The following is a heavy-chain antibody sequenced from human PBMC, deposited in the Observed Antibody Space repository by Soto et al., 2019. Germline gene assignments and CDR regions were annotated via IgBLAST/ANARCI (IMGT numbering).Heavy chain of an antibody. CDR2: ISYDGSNK. CDR3: ERDYHRTPYSCPSEIYCYYGMDV. Sequence: QVQLVESGGGVVQPGRSLRLSCAASGFTFSSYAMHWVRQAPGKGLEWVAVISYDGSNKYYADSVKGRFTISRDNSKNTLELHKNSQRPEDTAAYYGERDYHRTPYSCPSEIYCYYGMDVWGQGTTVTVSS. CDR1: GFTFSSYA. D-gene: IGHD2-15*01. J-gene: IGHJ6*01. V-gene: IGHV3-30-3*01.